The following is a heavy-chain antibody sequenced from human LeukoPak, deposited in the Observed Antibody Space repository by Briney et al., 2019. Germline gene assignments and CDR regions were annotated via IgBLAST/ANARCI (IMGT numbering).Heavy chain of an antibody. CDR2: TSAYNGNT. Sequence: ASVKVSCKASGYTFTGYGISWVRQAPGQGLEWMAWTSAYNGNTNYAQKLQGRVTMTTDTSTSTVYMELRSLSSDDTAVYYCARDCDRSGYYCYWGQGTLVTVSS. CDR3: ARDCDRSGYYCY. CDR1: GYTFTGYG. J-gene: IGHJ4*02. D-gene: IGHD3-22*01. V-gene: IGHV1-18*01.